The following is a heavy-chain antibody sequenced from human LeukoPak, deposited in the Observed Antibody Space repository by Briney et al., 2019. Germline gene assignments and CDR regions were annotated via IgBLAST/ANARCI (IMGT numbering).Heavy chain of an antibody. J-gene: IGHJ5*02. V-gene: IGHV1-2*02. CDR3: ARVRGRYCSGGSCLVGWFDP. CDR2: INPNSGGT. D-gene: IGHD2-15*01. Sequence: ASVKVSCKASGYTFTGYYIHWVRQAPGQGLEWMGWINPNSGGTNYAQKFQGRVTMTRDTSISTAYMELRRLRSDDTAVYYCARVRGRYCSGGSCLVGWFDPWGQGTLVTVSS. CDR1: GYTFTGYY.